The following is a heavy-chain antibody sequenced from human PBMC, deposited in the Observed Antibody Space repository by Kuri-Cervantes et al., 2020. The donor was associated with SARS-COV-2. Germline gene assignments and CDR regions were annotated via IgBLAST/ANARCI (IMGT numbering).Heavy chain of an antibody. CDR3: ASGYILTGYYMAHYYYYGMDV. J-gene: IGHJ6*02. Sequence: ASVKVSCKASGYTFTSYDINWVRQATGQGLEWMGWMNPNSGNTGYAQKFQGRVTMTRNTSISTAYMELSSLRFEDTAVYYCASGYILTGYYMAHYYYYGMDVWGQGTTVTVSS. D-gene: IGHD3-9*01. CDR2: MNPNSGNT. CDR1: GYTFTSYD. V-gene: IGHV1-8*01.